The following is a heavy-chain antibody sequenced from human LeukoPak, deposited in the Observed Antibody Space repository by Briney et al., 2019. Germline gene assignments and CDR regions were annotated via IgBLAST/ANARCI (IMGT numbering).Heavy chain of an antibody. CDR2: IYYSGST. Sequence: SETLSLTCTVSGGSINNYYWSWIRQPPGKGLEWIGYIYYSGSTNYNPSPKSRVTISVDTSKNQFSLKLSSVTAADTAVYYCARHGYYGPLDAFDIWGQGTMVTVSS. CDR3: ARHGYYGPLDAFDI. CDR1: GGSINNYY. J-gene: IGHJ3*02. D-gene: IGHD3-22*01. V-gene: IGHV4-59*08.